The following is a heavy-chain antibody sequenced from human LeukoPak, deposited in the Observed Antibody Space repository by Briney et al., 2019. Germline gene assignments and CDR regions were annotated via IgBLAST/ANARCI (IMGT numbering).Heavy chain of an antibody. D-gene: IGHD3-9*01. CDR2: IKQDGSET. Sequence: PGGSLRLSCEASGLTFGDYWMTWVRQAPGKGPECVANIKQDGSETHYVDSVKGRFTIFRDNAKNSLSLQMNSLRVEDTAMYYCATYWRYFDWLLLDTRGLGTMVTVSS. V-gene: IGHV3-7*05. CDR3: ATYWRYFDWLLLDT. CDR1: GLTFGDYW. J-gene: IGHJ3*02.